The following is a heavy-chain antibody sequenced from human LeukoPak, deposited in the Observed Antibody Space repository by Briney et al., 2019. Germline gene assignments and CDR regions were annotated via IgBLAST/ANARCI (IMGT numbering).Heavy chain of an antibody. CDR3: ARVFSLWELDY. CDR2: IKQDGSEK. V-gene: IGHV3-7*01. CDR1: GFSFSSYY. Sequence: PGGSLRLSCAASGFSFSSYYMSWVRQAPGKGLEWVANIKQDGSEKNYVDSVKGRFTISRDNAKNSLYLQMNSLRAEDTAVYYCARVFSLWELDYWGQGTLVTVSS. J-gene: IGHJ4*02. D-gene: IGHD1-26*01.